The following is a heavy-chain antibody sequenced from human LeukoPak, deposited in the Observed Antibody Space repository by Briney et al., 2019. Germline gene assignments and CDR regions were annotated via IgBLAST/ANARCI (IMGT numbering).Heavy chain of an antibody. CDR2: ISAYNGNT. V-gene: IGHV1-18*01. CDR1: GYTFTSYG. D-gene: IGHD3-22*01. CDR3: ARDTRSAPNYYDSSGYYPPPYYYYMDV. J-gene: IGHJ6*03. Sequence: ASVKVSCKASGYTFTSYGISWVRQAPGQGLEWMGWISAYNGNTNYAQKLQGRVTMTTDTSTSTAYMELRSLRSEDTAVYYCARDTRSAPNYYDSSGYYPPPYYYYMDVWGKGTTVTISS.